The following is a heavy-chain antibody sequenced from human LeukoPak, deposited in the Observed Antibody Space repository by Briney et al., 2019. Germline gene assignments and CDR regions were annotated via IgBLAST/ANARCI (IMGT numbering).Heavy chain of an antibody. CDR2: ISYDASKK. CDR3: AREITHSI. J-gene: IGHJ3*02. Sequence: PGGSLRLSCKASGFTFSTYAMHWFRQAQGKGLEWVAVISYDASKKYYADSVRGRFTISRDNSKNTLYLQMTSLRAEDTAVYYCAREITHSIWGQGTMVTVSS. D-gene: IGHD2-21*01. V-gene: IGHV3-30*04. CDR1: GFTFSTYA.